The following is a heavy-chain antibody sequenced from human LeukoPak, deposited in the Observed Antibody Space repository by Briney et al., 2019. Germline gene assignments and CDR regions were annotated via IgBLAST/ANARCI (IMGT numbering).Heavy chain of an antibody. J-gene: IGHJ6*02. CDR1: GYTFTSYG. Sequence: WASVKVSCKASGYTFTSYGISWVRQAPGQGLEWMGWISAYNGNTNYAQKLQGRVTMTTDTSTSTAYMELRSLRSDDTAVYYCARERFGEFPYYYYGMDVWGQGTTVTVSS. V-gene: IGHV1-18*01. D-gene: IGHD3-10*01. CDR3: ARERFGEFPYYYYGMDV. CDR2: ISAYNGNT.